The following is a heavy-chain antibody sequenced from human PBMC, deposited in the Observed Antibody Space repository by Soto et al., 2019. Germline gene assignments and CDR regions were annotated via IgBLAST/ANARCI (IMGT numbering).Heavy chain of an antibody. CDR2: IWYDGSNK. Sequence: GSLRLSCAASGFTFSSYGMHWVRQAPGKGLEWVAVIWYDGSNKYYADSVKGRFTISRDNSKNTLYLQMNSLRAEDTAVYYCASPLPIAVAGVDAFDIWGQGTMVTVSS. CDR3: ASPLPIAVAGVDAFDI. J-gene: IGHJ3*02. D-gene: IGHD6-19*01. V-gene: IGHV3-33*01. CDR1: GFTFSSYG.